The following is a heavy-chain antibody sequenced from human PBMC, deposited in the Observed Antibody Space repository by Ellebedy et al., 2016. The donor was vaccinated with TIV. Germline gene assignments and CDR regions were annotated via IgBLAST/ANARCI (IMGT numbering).Heavy chain of an antibody. Sequence: GGSLRLSCAASGFTFSDYYMNWVRQAPGKGLEWIAYISDSATTIKYADSVKGRFTVSRDNAKNSRFLQMSSLRADDTAIYYCARVLGYVGSRFYFDYWGQGSLVTVSS. J-gene: IGHJ4*02. D-gene: IGHD2-15*01. CDR1: GFTFSDYY. CDR3: ARVLGYVGSRFYFDY. CDR2: ISDSATTI. V-gene: IGHV3-11*01.